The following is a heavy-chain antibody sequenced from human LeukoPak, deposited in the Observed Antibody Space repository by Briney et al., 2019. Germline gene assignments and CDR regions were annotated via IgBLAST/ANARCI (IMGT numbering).Heavy chain of an antibody. Sequence: ASVKVSCKASDYTFTSYGISWVRQAPGHGLEWMGSIHCNNGGSKSAQKFQGRVTMTRDTSIKTANMELRRLTSDDTAVYFCARGHYFLDVWGRGTTVTVSS. CDR3: ARGHYFLDV. J-gene: IGHJ6*03. CDR2: IHCNNGGS. V-gene: IGHV1-2*02. CDR1: DYTFTSYG.